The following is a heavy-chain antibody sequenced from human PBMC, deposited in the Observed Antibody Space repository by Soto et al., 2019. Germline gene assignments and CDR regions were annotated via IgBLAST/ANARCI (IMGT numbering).Heavy chain of an antibody. J-gene: IGHJ4*02. D-gene: IGHD1-26*01. V-gene: IGHV4-34*01. Sequence: SETLSLTCAVYGGSFSCHYWTWIRQPPGKGLEWVGEITRSGNTNYNPSLKSRVTISVDTSKNQFSLKLSSVTAADTAVYYCVGELVRAYYFDYWGQGTLVTVSS. CDR3: VGELVRAYYFDY. CDR2: ITRSGNT. CDR1: GGSFSCHY.